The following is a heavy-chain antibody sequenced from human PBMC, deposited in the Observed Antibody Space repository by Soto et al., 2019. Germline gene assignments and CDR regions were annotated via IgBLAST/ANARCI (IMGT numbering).Heavy chain of an antibody. V-gene: IGHV4-39*01. Sequence: ETLSLTCAVPGGSISGSYYYWGWLRQSPGRGPEWIGSVFYTGFTSYNPSLESRVSVSVDTSKNQFSLKVSAVTAADTAVYYCASSQKGYNWNYFDHWGQGALVTVSS. CDR1: GGSISGSYYY. CDR3: ASSQKGYNWNYFDH. J-gene: IGHJ4*02. D-gene: IGHD1-20*01. CDR2: VFYTGFT.